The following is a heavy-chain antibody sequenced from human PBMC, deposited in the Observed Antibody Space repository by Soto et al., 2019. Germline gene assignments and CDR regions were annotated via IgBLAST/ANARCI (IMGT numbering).Heavy chain of an antibody. D-gene: IGHD3-22*01. CDR2: IWYDGSNK. J-gene: IGHJ4*02. Sequence: GGSLRLSCAASGVTFSSYGMHWVRQAPGKGLEWVAVIWYDGSNKYYADSVKGRFTISRDNSKNTLYLQMNSLRAEDTAVYYCARPLPAFTMTGSYAYWGQGTLVTVSS. V-gene: IGHV3-33*01. CDR1: GVTFSSYG. CDR3: ARPLPAFTMTGSYAY.